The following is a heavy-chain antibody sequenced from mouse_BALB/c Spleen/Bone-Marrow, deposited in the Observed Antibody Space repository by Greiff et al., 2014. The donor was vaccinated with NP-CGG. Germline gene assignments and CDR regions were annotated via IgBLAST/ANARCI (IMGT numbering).Heavy chain of an antibody. Sequence: DVKLQESGPELVKPGASMKISCKASGFSFTGYTMNWVKQSHGKNLEWIGLINPYTGETSYNQKFKGKATLTVDKSSSTAYMELLNLTSEDSAVYYCARDVGNYYAMDYWGQGTSLTVSS. D-gene: IGHD2-1*01. J-gene: IGHJ4*01. V-gene: IGHV1-26*01. CDR2: INPYTGET. CDR1: GFSFTGYT. CDR3: ARDVGNYYAMDY.